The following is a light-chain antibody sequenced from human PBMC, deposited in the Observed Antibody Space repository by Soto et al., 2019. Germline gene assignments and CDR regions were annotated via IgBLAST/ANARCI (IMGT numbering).Light chain of an antibody. CDR2: DVT. J-gene: IGLJ1*01. V-gene: IGLV2-14*01. CDR1: SSDVGDNNY. Sequence: QSALTQPASVSGSPGQSITISCTGTSSDVGDNNYVSWYQQHPGKAPKLMIYDVTHRPSGISNRFSGSKSGNTASLTISGLQAEDEADYYCSSYTSSSTLYGFGTGTKVTVL. CDR3: SSYTSSSTLYG.